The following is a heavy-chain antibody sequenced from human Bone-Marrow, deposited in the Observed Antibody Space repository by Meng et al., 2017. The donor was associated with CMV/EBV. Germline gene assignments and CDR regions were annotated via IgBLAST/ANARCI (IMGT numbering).Heavy chain of an antibody. D-gene: IGHD3-3*01. J-gene: IGHJ4*02. Sequence: GGSLRLSCAASGLDFSDHTMNWVRQAPGKGLEWVSSISATGVYIYYADSVKGRFTISRDNAQNSLFLQMNSLRADDTALYYCARGEGFLEWLIDVWGRGTLVNVSS. CDR3: ARGEGFLEWLIDV. CDR2: ISATGVYI. CDR1: GLDFSDHT. V-gene: IGHV3-21*01.